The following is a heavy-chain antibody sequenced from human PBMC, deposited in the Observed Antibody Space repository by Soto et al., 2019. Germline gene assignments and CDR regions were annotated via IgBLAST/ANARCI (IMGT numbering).Heavy chain of an antibody. V-gene: IGHV3-21*01. J-gene: IGHJ4*02. CDR3: ARAHIAPLEDIVLMVYAIPEFDY. D-gene: IGHD2-8*01. Sequence: PGGSLRLSCAASGFTFSSYSMNWVRQAPGKGLEWVSSISSSSSYIYYADSVKGRFTISRDNAKNSLYLQMNSLRAEDTAVYYCARAHIAPLEDIVLMVYAIPEFDYWGQGTLVTVSS. CDR1: GFTFSSYS. CDR2: ISSSSSYI.